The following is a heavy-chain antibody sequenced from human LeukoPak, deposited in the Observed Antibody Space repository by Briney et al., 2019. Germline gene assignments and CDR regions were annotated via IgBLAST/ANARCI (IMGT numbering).Heavy chain of an antibody. D-gene: IGHD1-26*01. CDR3: ARSSVSSGLDAFDI. J-gene: IGHJ3*02. CDR2: INWNGGST. Sequence: TGGSLRLSCAASGFTFDDYGMSWVRQAPGKGLEWVSGINWNGGSTGYADSVKGRFTISRDNAKNSLYLQMNSLRAEDTALYYCARSSVSSGLDAFDIWGQGTMVTVSS. CDR1: GFTFDDYG. V-gene: IGHV3-20*04.